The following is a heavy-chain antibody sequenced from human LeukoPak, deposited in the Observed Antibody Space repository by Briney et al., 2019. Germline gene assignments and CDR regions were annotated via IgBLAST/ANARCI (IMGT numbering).Heavy chain of an antibody. D-gene: IGHD4-17*01. CDR3: ARARAPVTRISSFDI. J-gene: IGHJ3*02. V-gene: IGHV3-30*04. Sequence: GGPLRLSCSASGFTFSSYAIHWVRQAPGKGLEWGAVISFDGTDAFYADSVKGRFTICRDNSKNPLYLQMNSLGADDTAVYYCARARAPVTRISSFDIWGQGTMVTVSS. CDR1: GFTFSSYA. CDR2: ISFDGTDA.